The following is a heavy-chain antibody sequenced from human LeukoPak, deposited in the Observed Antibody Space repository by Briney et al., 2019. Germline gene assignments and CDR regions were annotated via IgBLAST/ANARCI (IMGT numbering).Heavy chain of an antibody. D-gene: IGHD1-26*01. CDR1: GLTFSSSW. J-gene: IGHJ4*02. Sequence: GGSLRLSCAVSGLTFSSSWMDWVRQAPGKGLEWVSGISGSGGSTYYADSVKGRFTISRDISKNTLYVQMNSLRAEDAAVYYCAKDPIFSGSYGVFDYWGLGTLVTVSS. V-gene: IGHV3-23*01. CDR3: AKDPIFSGSYGVFDY. CDR2: ISGSGGST.